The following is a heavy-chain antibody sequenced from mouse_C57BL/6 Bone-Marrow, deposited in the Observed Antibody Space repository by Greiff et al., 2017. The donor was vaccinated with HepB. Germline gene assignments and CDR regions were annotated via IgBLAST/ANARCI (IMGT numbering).Heavy chain of an antibody. CDR2: IRSKSNNYAT. Sequence: EVQVVESGGGLVQPKGSLKLSCAASGFSFNTYAMNWVRQAPGKGLEWVARIRSKSNNYATYYADSVKDRFTISRDDSESMLYMQMNNLKTEDTAMYYSVRDTTVVATNWYFDVGGTGTTVTVSS. CDR3: VRDTTVVATNWYFDV. CDR1: GFSFNTYA. D-gene: IGHD1-1*01. J-gene: IGHJ1*03. V-gene: IGHV10-1*01.